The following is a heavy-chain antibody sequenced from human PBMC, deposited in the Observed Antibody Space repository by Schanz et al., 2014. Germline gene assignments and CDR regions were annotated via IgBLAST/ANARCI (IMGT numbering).Heavy chain of an antibody. CDR1: GYTFTRYY. CDR3: ARNYGGHSEESDRYGMDV. D-gene: IGHD4-17*01. CDR2: INPSGGSP. V-gene: IGHV1-46*01. J-gene: IGHJ6*02. Sequence: QVQLVQSGAEVKKPGASVKVSCKASGYTFTRYYIHWVRQAPGQGLEWMGIINPSGGSPTYVQKLNGRVNSPSDTSTGTDYMELSSMRSEDTAVYYCARNYGGHSEESDRYGMDVWGQGTTVTVSS.